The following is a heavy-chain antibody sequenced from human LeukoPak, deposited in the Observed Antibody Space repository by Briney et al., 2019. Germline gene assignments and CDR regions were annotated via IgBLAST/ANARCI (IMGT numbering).Heavy chain of an antibody. CDR2: ISWNSGSI. D-gene: IGHD1-26*01. J-gene: IGHJ6*02. Sequence: GGSLRLSCAASGFTFDDYAMHWVRQAPGKGLEWVSGISWNSGSIGYADSVKGRFTISRDNAKNSLYLQMNSLRAGDTALYYCAKDMADIVGAHYYGMDVWGQGTTVTVSS. CDR1: GFTFDDYA. V-gene: IGHV3-9*01. CDR3: AKDMADIVGAHYYGMDV.